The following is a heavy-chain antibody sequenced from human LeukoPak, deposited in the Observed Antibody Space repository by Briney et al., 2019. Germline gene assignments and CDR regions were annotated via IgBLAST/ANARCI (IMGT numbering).Heavy chain of an antibody. CDR2: INPNSGGT. D-gene: IGHD6-19*01. Sequence: GASVKVSCKASGYTFTDYFLHWVRQAPGQGLEWMGRINPNSGGTDSAQRFQGRITMTTDTSITTAYMDLSRLRSDDTAVYYCARGVLQFFSGWHYFDYWGQGTLVTVSS. CDR1: GYTFTDYF. J-gene: IGHJ4*02. V-gene: IGHV1-2*06. CDR3: ARGVLQFFSGWHYFDY.